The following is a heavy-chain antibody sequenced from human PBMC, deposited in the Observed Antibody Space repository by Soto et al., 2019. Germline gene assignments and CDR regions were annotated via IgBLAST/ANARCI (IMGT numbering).Heavy chain of an antibody. CDR1: GFSFDIYW. D-gene: IGHD3-9*01. CDR2: INPDGSGE. V-gene: IGHV3-7*01. CDR3: ARENWFFDY. J-gene: IGHJ4*02. Sequence: PGGSLRLSCAASGFSFDIYWMGWVRQAPGKGLEWVANINPDGSGEYYLDSVKGRFTISRDNAKNSVYLQMNSLVGDDTAVYYCARENWFFDYWGQGTPVTVSS.